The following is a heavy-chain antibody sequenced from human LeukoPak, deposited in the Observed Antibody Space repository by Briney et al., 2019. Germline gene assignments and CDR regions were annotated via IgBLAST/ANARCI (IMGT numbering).Heavy chain of an antibody. V-gene: IGHV1-69*13. Sequence: ASVKVSCKASGGTFSSYAISWVRQAPGQGLEWMGGIIPIFGTANYARKFQGRVTITADESTSTAYMELSSLRSEDTAVYYCAREVIPEGVLNGYFGFDYWGQGTLVTVSS. J-gene: IGHJ4*02. CDR2: IIPIFGTA. CDR1: GGTFSSYA. CDR3: AREVIPEGVLNGYFGFDY. D-gene: IGHD2/OR15-2a*01.